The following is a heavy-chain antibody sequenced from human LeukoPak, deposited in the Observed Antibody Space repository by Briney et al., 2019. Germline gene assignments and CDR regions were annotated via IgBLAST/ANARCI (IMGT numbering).Heavy chain of an antibody. CDR3: AKHLTTSCYTPAEY. Sequence: SETLSLTCTVSGGSVSSYYWSWIRQPPGKGLEWIGYIYYSGSTNYNPSLRSRVTISVDTSKNQFSLKLSSVTAADTAVYYCAKHLTTSCYTPAEYWGQGTLVTVSS. D-gene: IGHD2-2*02. CDR2: IYYSGST. CDR1: GGSVSSYY. V-gene: IGHV4-59*02. J-gene: IGHJ4*02.